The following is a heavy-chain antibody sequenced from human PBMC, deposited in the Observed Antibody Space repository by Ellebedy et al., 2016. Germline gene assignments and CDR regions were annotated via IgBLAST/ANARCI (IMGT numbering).Heavy chain of an antibody. CDR2: IIPILGIA. CDR3: ARVDVPAAAYYYYYYMDV. J-gene: IGHJ6*03. D-gene: IGHD2-2*01. Sequence: SVKVSCXASGGTFSSYAISWVRQAPGQGLEWMGRIIPILGIANYAQKFQGRVTITADKSTSTAYMELSSLRSEDTAVYYCARVDVPAAAYYYYYYMDVWGKGTTVTVSS. V-gene: IGHV1-69*04. CDR1: GGTFSSYA.